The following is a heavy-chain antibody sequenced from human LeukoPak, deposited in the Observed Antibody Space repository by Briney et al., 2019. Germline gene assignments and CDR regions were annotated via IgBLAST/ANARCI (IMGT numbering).Heavy chain of an antibody. J-gene: IGHJ1*01. Sequence: GASVKVSCKASVYTFTHYGIGWVRQAPGHGLEGMGWISLCKWNVNYARNFQGRDTMNTYTSMSTAYMELRNMRFDDTAVYYCVRVGCGVNFLDKWGQGTLFTASS. V-gene: IGHV1-18*01. CDR1: VYTFTHYG. D-gene: IGHD3/OR15-3a*01. CDR2: ISLCKWNV. CDR3: VRVGCGVNFLDK.